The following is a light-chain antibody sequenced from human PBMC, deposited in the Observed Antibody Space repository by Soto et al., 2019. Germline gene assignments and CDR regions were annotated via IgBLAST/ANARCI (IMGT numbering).Light chain of an antibody. J-gene: IGLJ1*01. Sequence: QSVLTQPPSASGSPGQSVTISCTGTSSDVGGYNYVSWYQQHPGKAPKLVIYEVSKRPSGVPDRFSGSKSGNTASLTVSGLQAEDEADYYCSSYAGSNNFGVFGTGTRSPS. CDR1: SSDVGGYNY. CDR2: EVS. CDR3: SSYAGSNNFGV. V-gene: IGLV2-8*01.